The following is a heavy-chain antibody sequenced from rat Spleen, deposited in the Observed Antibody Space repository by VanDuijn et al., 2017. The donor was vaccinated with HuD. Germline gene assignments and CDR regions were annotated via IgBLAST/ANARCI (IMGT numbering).Heavy chain of an antibody. CDR3: ARQNYVGFVMDA. J-gene: IGHJ4*01. CDR1: GFSFSDYY. V-gene: IGHV5-22*01. CDR2: VSYEGSTT. Sequence: EVQLVESDGGLTQPGRSLKLSCAASGFSFSDYYMAWVRQAPKKGLEWVASVSYEGSTTYYGDSVKGRFTISRDNAENTLYLQMNSLRSEDTATYYCARQNYVGFVMDAWGQGASVTVSS. D-gene: IGHD1-11*01.